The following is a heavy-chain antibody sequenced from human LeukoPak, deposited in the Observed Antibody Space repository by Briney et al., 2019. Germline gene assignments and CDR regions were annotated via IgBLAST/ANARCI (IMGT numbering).Heavy chain of an antibody. CDR2: IKQDGSEK. CDR1: GFTFSSYW. D-gene: IGHD1-14*01. Sequence: PGGSLTLSCPASGFTFSSYWMSWVRQAPGKGLEWVANIKQDGSEKYYVVSVKGRFTISRDNDKTSLYLQMYSLRAEDTAVYYCARATGGAFDHWGQGTLVTVSS. CDR3: ARATGGAFDH. J-gene: IGHJ4*02. V-gene: IGHV3-7*01.